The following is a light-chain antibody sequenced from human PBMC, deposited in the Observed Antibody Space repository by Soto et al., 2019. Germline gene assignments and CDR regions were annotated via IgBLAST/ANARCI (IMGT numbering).Light chain of an antibody. Sequence: QPALTQPASVSGSPGQSITISCTGTSSDVGSYNLVSWYQQHPGKAPKLMIYEGSKRPSGVSNRFSGSKSGNTASLTISGVQAEDEAEYYCCSYAGSSVAFGGGTKLTVL. CDR1: SSDVGSYNL. J-gene: IGLJ2*01. CDR2: EGS. V-gene: IGLV2-23*01. CDR3: CSYAGSSVA.